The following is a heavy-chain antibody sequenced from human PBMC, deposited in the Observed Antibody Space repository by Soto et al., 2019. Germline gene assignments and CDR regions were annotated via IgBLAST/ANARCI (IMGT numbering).Heavy chain of an antibody. CDR3: ARSQGSSTSLEIYYYYCYGMDV. J-gene: IGHJ6*02. CDR1: GGTFGSYA. CDR2: IIPITATA. Sequence: QVQLVQSGAEVQKPGSSVKVSCKASGGTFGSYAISWVRQAPGQGLEWMGGIIPITATANYAQKFQGRVTITADEATSTASMQLSSLRSEDTAVYYCARSQGSSTSLEIYYYYCYGMDVWGQGTTVTVSS. V-gene: IGHV1-69*01. D-gene: IGHD2-2*01.